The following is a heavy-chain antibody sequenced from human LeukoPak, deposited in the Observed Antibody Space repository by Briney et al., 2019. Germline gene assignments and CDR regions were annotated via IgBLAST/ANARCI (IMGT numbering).Heavy chain of an antibody. D-gene: IGHD3-16*01. CDR2: ISWNSGSI. CDR3: ARGIMTPYYMDV. Sequence: PGGSLRLSCAASGFTFDDYAMHWVRQAPGKGLEWVSGISWNSGSIGYADSVKGRFTISRDNAKNSLYLQMNSLRAEDTAVYYCARGIMTPYYMDVWGKGTTVTVSS. CDR1: GFTFDDYA. J-gene: IGHJ6*03. V-gene: IGHV3-9*01.